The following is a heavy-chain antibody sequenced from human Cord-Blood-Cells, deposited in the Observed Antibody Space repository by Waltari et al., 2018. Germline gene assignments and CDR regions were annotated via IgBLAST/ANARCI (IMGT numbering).Heavy chain of an antibody. CDR3: ARMTTCSSTSCYDY. CDR2: INHSGST. V-gene: IGHV4-34*01. D-gene: IGHD2-2*01. Sequence: QVQLQQWGAGLLKPSETLSLTCAVYGGSFSGYYWSWLPQPPGKGLEWIGEINHSGSTNYNPSLKSRVTISVDTSKNQFSLKLSSVTAADTAVYYCARMTTCSSTSCYDYWGQGTLVTVSS. CDR1: GGSFSGYY. J-gene: IGHJ4*02.